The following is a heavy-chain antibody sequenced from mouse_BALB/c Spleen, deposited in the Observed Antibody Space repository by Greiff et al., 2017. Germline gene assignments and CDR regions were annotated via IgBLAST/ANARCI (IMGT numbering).Heavy chain of an antibody. V-gene: IGHV5-12-1*01. CDR2: ISSGGGST. J-gene: IGHJ1*01. CDR1: GFAFSSYD. CDR3: AKHEDGNHRYFDV. D-gene: IGHD2-1*01. Sequence: EVKLMESGGGLVKPGGSLKLSCAASGFAFSSYDMSWVRQTPEKRLEWVAYISSGGGSTYYPDNVKGRFTISRDNTKNTLYRQMSSLKSEDTAMYYCAKHEDGNHRYFDVWGAGTTVTVSS.